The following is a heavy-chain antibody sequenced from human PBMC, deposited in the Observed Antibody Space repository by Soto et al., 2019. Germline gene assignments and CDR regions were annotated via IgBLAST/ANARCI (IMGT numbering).Heavy chain of an antibody. D-gene: IGHD3-22*01. CDR1: GYTFTSYG. CDR3: ARSRIVMIVVVVPYFFDS. Sequence: ASVKVSCKASGYTFTSYGISWVRQAPGQGLEWMGWISAYNGNTNYAQKLQGRVTMTTDTSTSTAYMELRSLRSDDTAVYYCARSRIVMIVVVVPYFFDSWGQGALVTVSS. V-gene: IGHV1-18*01. CDR2: ISAYNGNT. J-gene: IGHJ4*02.